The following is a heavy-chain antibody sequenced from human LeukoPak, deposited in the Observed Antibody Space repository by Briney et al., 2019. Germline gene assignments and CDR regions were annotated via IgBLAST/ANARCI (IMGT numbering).Heavy chain of an antibody. CDR3: ARARASIAVASYYYYYMDV. D-gene: IGHD6-19*01. Sequence: ASVKVSCKASGYTFTSYYMHWVRQAPGQGLEWMGMINPSGGSTSYAQKFQGRVTMTRDMSTSTVYMELSSLRSEDTAVYYCARARASIAVASYYYYYMDVWGKGTTVTVSS. CDR1: GYTFTSYY. CDR2: INPSGGST. V-gene: IGHV1-46*01. J-gene: IGHJ6*03.